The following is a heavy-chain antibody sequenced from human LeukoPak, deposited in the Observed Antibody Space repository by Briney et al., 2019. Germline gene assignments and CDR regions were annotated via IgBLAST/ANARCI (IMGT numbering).Heavy chain of an antibody. CDR1: GGSFSGYY. CDR2: INHSGST. Sequence: PSETLSLTCAVYGGSFSGYYWSWIRQPPGKGLEWIGEINHSGSTNYNPSLKSRVTISVDTSKNQFSLKLGSVTAADTAVYYCARGKDIFCSSTSCYATRGYFDYWGQGTLVTVSS. J-gene: IGHJ4*02. CDR3: ARGKDIFCSSTSCYATRGYFDY. V-gene: IGHV4-34*01. D-gene: IGHD2-2*01.